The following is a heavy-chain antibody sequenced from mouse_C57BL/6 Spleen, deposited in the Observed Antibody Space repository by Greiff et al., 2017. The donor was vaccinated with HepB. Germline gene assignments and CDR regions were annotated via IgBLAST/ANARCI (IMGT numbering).Heavy chain of an antibody. CDR1: GYTFTDYN. Sequence: EVQLQQSGPELVKPGASVKIPCKASGYTFTDYNMDWVKQSHGKSLEWIGDINPNNGGTIYNQKFKGKATLTVDKSSSTAYMELRSLTSEDTAVYYWSRSFAYYGSSYGYFDVWGTGTTVTVSS. D-gene: IGHD1-1*01. CDR3: SRSFAYYGSSYGYFDV. V-gene: IGHV1-18*01. CDR2: INPNNGGT. J-gene: IGHJ1*03.